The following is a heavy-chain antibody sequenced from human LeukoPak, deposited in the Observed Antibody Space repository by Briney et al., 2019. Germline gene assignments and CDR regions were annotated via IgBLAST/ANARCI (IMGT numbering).Heavy chain of an antibody. J-gene: IGHJ1*01. V-gene: IGHV3-30*04. CDR1: GFTFSSYA. D-gene: IGHD3-22*01. CDR2: ISYDGSNK. CDR3: ARLPYDSSGYFQH. Sequence: GESLRLSCAASGFTFSSYAMHWVRQAPGKGLEWVAVISYDGSNKYYADSVKGRFTISRDNSKNTLYLQMNSLRAEDTAVYYCARLPYDSSGYFQHWGQGTLVTVSS.